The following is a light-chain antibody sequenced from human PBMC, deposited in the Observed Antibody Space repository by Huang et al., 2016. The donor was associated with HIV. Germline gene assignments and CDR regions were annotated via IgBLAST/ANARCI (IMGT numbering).Light chain of an antibody. CDR3: QQYNNWPRGT. V-gene: IGKV3-15*01. CDR1: QSVGSN. Sequence: EIVMTQSPATLSVSPGERATLSCRASQSVGSNLAWYQQKPGQAPRLLIYGASTRATGMAARFSGSGSGTEFTLTISSLQSEDIAVYHCQQYNNWPRGTFGQGTKVEIK. J-gene: IGKJ1*01. CDR2: GAS.